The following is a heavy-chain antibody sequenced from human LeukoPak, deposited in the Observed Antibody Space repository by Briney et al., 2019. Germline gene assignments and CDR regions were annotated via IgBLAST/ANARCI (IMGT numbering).Heavy chain of an antibody. CDR3: ARLPDNYIFDI. J-gene: IGHJ3*02. V-gene: IGHV3-7*01. CDR2: IKQDGSEK. CDR1: GFTFSSYW. Sequence: GGSLRLSCAASGFTFSSYWMSWVRQAPGKGLEWVANIKQDGSEKYYVDSVKGRFTISRDNAKISLYLQMNSLRAEDTAVYYCARLPDNYIFDIWGQGTMVTVSS. D-gene: IGHD4-11*01.